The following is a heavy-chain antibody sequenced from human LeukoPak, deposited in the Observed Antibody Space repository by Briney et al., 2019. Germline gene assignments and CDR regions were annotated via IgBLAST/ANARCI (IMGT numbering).Heavy chain of an antibody. CDR3: ARGRDWYWFDP. CDR1: GFTFSSYA. J-gene: IGHJ5*02. Sequence: GGSLRLSCAASGFTFSSYAMSWVRQAPGKGLEWVSAISGCGGSTYYADSVKGRFTFSRDNSKNTLYLQMNSLRAEDTAVYYCARGRDWYWFDPWGQGTLVTVSS. CDR2: ISGCGGST. D-gene: IGHD3-9*01. V-gene: IGHV3-23*01.